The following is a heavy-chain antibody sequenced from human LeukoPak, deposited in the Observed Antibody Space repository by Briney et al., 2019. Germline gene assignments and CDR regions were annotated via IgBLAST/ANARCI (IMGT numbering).Heavy chain of an antibody. CDR3: ARLPYCGGDCYPNWFDP. J-gene: IGHJ5*02. CDR1: GYSFTSYW. V-gene: IGHV5-51*01. Sequence: GESLKISCKASGYSFTSYWIGWVRQMPGKGLECMGIIYPGDSDTRYSPSFQGQVTISADKSISTAYLHWSSLKASDTAIYYCARLPYCGGDCYPNWFDPWGQGTLVTVSS. D-gene: IGHD2-21*02. CDR2: IYPGDSDT.